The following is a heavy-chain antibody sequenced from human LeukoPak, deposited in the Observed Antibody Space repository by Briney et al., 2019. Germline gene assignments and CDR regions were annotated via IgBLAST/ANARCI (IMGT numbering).Heavy chain of an antibody. Sequence: PSETLSLTCSVSGGSMSSGGYYWGWIRQHPGKGLEWMGHIYYSGTVYYNPSLRSRVSISVDTSKNQFSLRLSSVTVADTAVYYCARLGMAASYFYDSSGDKFDYWGQGTLVTVSS. D-gene: IGHD3-22*01. CDR3: ARLGMAASYFYDSSGDKFDY. J-gene: IGHJ4*02. CDR1: GGSMSSGGYY. V-gene: IGHV4-31*03. CDR2: IYYSGTV.